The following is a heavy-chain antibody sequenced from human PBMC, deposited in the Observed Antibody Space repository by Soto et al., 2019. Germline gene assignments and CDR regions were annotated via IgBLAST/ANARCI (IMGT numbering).Heavy chain of an antibody. J-gene: IGHJ6*02. CDR3: ARDRLMATAGTARHYFGLDV. V-gene: IGHV4-31*03. CDR2: IYYSGNT. CDR1: GGSIRSGGYY. Sequence: SETLSLTCTVPGGSIRSGGYYWSWVRQNPRKGLEWIGNIYYSGNTYYNPSLKSRLTISVDTSKSQFSLNLSSVTAADTAVYYCARDRLMATAGTARHYFGLDVWGQGTTVTVSS. D-gene: IGHD5-18*01.